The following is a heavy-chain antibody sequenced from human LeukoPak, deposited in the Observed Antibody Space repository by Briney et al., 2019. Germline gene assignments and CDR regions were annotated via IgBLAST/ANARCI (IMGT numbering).Heavy chain of an antibody. V-gene: IGHV4-30-2*01. CDR3: ARVPYYYGSGPYNPFDY. CDR2: INHSGST. J-gene: IGHJ4*02. Sequence: PSQTLSLTCTVSGGSISSGGYYWSWIRQPPGKGLEWIGYINHSGSTNYNPSLKSRVTISVDTSKNQFSLKLSSVTAADTAVYYCARVPYYYGSGPYNPFDYWGQGTLVTVSS. D-gene: IGHD3-10*01. CDR1: GGSISSGGYY.